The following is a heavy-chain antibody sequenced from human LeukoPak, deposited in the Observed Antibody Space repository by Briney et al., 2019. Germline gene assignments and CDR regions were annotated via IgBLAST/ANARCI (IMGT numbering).Heavy chain of an antibody. CDR3: VRDGYYNLGSFYNPYYFDY. CDR2: IYSGGST. Sequence: PGGSLRLPCAASGFTFSSYGMSWVRQAPGKGLEWLSVIYSGGSTYYPDSVKGRFTLSRDNSKNTVYLQMNSLRVEDTAVYYCVRDGYYNLGSFYNPYYFDYWGQGTLVTVSS. D-gene: IGHD3-10*01. CDR1: GFTFSSYG. V-gene: IGHV3-66*01. J-gene: IGHJ4*02.